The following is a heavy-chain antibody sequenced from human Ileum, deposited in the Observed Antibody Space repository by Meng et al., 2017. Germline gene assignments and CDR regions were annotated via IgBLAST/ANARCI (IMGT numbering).Heavy chain of an antibody. CDR1: GDSIRYSFYY. Sequence: QLQLQESGPGLVKPSETLSLTCAVAGDSIRYSFYYWGWVRQPPGQGLEWIGSIYYNGNTYYSPSLKSRASISVDTSKNQFSLKLSSVTAADTAVYYCARPAVTTALGGFDYWGQGTLVTVSS. D-gene: IGHD3-16*01. CDR2: IYYNGNT. CDR3: ARPAVTTALGGFDY. V-gene: IGHV4-39*01. J-gene: IGHJ4*02.